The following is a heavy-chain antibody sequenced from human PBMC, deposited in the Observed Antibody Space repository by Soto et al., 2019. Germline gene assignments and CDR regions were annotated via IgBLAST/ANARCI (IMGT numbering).Heavy chain of an antibody. CDR1: GYNFNNYW. Sequence: PGESLKISCKGSGYNFNNYWIAWLRQLAGKGLEWMGIIFPGDSDSVYSPYFQGQVTISVDKSITTAYLQWSGLKASDTAIYYCATQIGLNGVSRYFASWGQGTIVTVSS. V-gene: IGHV5-51*01. CDR2: IFPGDSDS. CDR3: ATQIGLNGVSRYFAS. J-gene: IGHJ4*02. D-gene: IGHD3-9*01.